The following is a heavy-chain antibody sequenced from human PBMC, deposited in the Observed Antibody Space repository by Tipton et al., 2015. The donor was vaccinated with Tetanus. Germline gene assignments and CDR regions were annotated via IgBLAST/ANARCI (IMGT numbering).Heavy chain of an antibody. CDR3: AKDLRGPEAGTWYFDL. Sequence: GSLRLSYLASGLTFSSYSMGWVRQAPGKGLEWVSAIVASGGRTHYADSVKGRFTISRDNSKDTMYLQMNSLRAEDTAIYYCAKDLRGPEAGTWYFDLWGRGTLVTVSS. V-gene: IGHV3-23*01. CDR1: GLTFSSYS. CDR2: IVASGGRT. D-gene: IGHD6-19*01. J-gene: IGHJ2*01.